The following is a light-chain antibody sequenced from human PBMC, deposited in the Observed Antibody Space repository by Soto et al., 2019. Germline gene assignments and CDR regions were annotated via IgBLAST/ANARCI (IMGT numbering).Light chain of an antibody. CDR3: SSYTSSNSWV. Sequence: QSALIQPASVSGSPGQSITLSCTGTSSDVGAYNYVSWYQQHPGKAPKLMIYEVTNRPSGVSTRFSGSKSGNTASLTISGLQAEDEAAYYCSSYTSSNSWVFGGGTKLTVL. CDR1: SSDVGAYNY. V-gene: IGLV2-14*01. J-gene: IGLJ3*02. CDR2: EVT.